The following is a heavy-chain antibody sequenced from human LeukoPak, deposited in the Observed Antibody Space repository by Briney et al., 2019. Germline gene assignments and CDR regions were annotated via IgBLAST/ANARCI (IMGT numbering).Heavy chain of an antibody. Sequence: PSETLSLTCVVSGGSISNTNWCCWVRQPPGQGLEWIGEISLTGLTHYNPSLESRVTVSLDKSKNQLSLNLTSVTAADTAVYYCSRENGAFSPFGYWGQGTLVTVLS. CDR3: SRENGAFSPFGY. D-gene: IGHD2-8*01. CDR1: GGSISNTNW. CDR2: ISLTGLT. J-gene: IGHJ4*02. V-gene: IGHV4/OR15-8*02.